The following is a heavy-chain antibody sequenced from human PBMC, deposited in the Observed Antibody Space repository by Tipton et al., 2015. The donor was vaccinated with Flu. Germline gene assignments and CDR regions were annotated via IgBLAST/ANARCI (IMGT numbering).Heavy chain of an antibody. D-gene: IGHD6-19*01. Sequence: TLSLTCTVSGGSISSYYWSWIRQPPGKGLEWIGYIYYSGSTNYNPSLKSRVTISVDTSKNQFSLRLSFVTAADTAVYYCAREKDSRGSEYFQQWGQGPLVPVSS. V-gene: IGHV4-59*12. CDR3: AREKDSRGSEYFQQ. J-gene: IGHJ1*01. CDR2: IYYSGST. CDR1: GGSISSYY.